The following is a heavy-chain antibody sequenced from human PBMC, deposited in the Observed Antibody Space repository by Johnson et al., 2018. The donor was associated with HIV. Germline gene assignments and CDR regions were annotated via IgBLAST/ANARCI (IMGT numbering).Heavy chain of an antibody. CDR2: ISYDGSNK. CDR1: GFTFSSYA. CDR3: ARERGSGITMVRGVIQPAFDI. J-gene: IGHJ3*02. Sequence: QEQLVESGGGVVQPGRSLRLSCAASGFTFSSYAMHWVRQAPGKGLEWVAVISYDGSNKYYAHSVKGRFTISRDNSKNTLYLQMNSLRAEDTAVYYCARERGSGITMVRGVIQPAFDIWGQGTMVTVSS. D-gene: IGHD3-10*01. V-gene: IGHV3-30*04.